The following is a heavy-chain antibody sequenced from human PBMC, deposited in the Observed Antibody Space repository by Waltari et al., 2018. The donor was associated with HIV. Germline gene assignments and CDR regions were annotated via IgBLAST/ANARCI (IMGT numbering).Heavy chain of an antibody. J-gene: IGHJ4*02. CDR1: GGSISSSSYY. CDR3: ARAVQGYCSGGSCENYFDY. Sequence: QLQLQESGPGLVKPSETLSLTCTVSGGSISSSSYYWGWIRQPPGKGLAWIGIIYSSGSTSYNPSLKSRVTISVDTSKNQFSLKLSSVTAADTAVYYCARAVQGYCSGGSCENYFDYWGQGTLVTVSS. CDR2: IYSSGST. V-gene: IGHV4-39*01. D-gene: IGHD2-15*01.